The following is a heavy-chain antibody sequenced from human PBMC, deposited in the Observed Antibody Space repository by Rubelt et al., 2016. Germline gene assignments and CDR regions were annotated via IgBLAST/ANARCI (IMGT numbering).Heavy chain of an antibody. CDR3: ARVRYDDSRGHDWDN. V-gene: IGHV4-38-2*02. D-gene: IGHD3-22*01. CDR1: GYSISRGFY. J-gene: IGHJ4*02. CDR2: IYHSGST. Sequence: QVQLQESGPGLVKPSETLSLTCTVSGYSISRGFYWGWVRQPPGKGLEWIGGIYHSGSTYYNPSLKICGTYSVDTSKNQFSLKLSVVTAADTAVYYCARVRYDDSRGHDWDNWGQGTLVSVAA.